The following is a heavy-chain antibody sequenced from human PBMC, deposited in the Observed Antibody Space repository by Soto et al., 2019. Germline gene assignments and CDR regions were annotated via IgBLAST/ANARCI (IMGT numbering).Heavy chain of an antibody. D-gene: IGHD5-18*01. CDR1: GFTFSSYG. J-gene: IGHJ4*02. Sequence: AGGSLRLSCAASGFTFSSYGMHWVRQAPGKGLDWVTLISNDGTDKYYADSVKGRFTVSRDNSKSTLYLQMDSLRAEDTAVYYCAKAASSSAIGYNFDYWGQGTLVTVSS. V-gene: IGHV3-30*18. CDR3: AKAASSSAIGYNFDY. CDR2: ISNDGTDK.